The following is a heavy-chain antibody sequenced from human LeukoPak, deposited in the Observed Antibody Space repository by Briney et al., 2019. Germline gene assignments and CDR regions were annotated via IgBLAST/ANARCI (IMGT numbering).Heavy chain of an antibody. V-gene: IGHV3-23*01. Sequence: GGSLRLSFAASGFTFSSYAMSWVRQAPGKGLEWVSAISGSGGSTYYADSVKGRFTISRDNSKNTLYLQMNSLRAEDTAVYYCAKVTIFGVVIPGLFDYWGQGTLVTVSS. CDR3: AKVTIFGVVIPGLFDY. CDR1: GFTFSSYA. D-gene: IGHD3-3*01. J-gene: IGHJ4*02. CDR2: ISGSGGST.